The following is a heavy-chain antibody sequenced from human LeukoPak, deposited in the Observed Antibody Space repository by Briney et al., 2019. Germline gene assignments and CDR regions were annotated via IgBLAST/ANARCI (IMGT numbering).Heavy chain of an antibody. J-gene: IGHJ6*02. CDR3: ARAIETMPSLLRYFDWPFMDV. CDR2: IYYSGST. V-gene: IGHV4-39*07. CDR1: GGSISSSSYY. Sequence: PSETLSLTCTVSGGSISSSSYYWGWIRQPPGKGLEWIGTIYYSGSTYYNPSLKSRVTISVDTSKNQFSLKLSSVTAADTAVYYCARAIETMPSLLRYFDWPFMDVWGQGTTVTVSS. D-gene: IGHD3-9*01.